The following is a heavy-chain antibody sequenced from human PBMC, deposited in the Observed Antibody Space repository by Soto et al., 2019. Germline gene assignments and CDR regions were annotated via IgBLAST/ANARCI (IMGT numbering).Heavy chain of an antibody. V-gene: IGHV4-31*03. CDR1: GGSISSGGYY. J-gene: IGHJ4*02. Sequence: QVQLQESGPGLVKPSQTLSLTCTVSGGSISSGGYYWSWIRQHPGKGLEWIGYIYYSGSTYYNPSLKSRVTISVDTSKNQSSLKLSSVTAADTAVYYCARVRIGRRYSLSYFDYWGQGTLVTVSS. D-gene: IGHD5-18*01. CDR3: ARVRIGRRYSLSYFDY. CDR2: IYYSGST.